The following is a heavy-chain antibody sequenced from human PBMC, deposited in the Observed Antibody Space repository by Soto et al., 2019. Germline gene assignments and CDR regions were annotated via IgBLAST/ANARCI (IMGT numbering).Heavy chain of an antibody. Sequence: SQTLSLTCAISGDSVSSNSAAWNWIRQSPSRGLEWLGRTYYRSKWYNDYAVSVKSRITINPDTSKNQFSLQLNSVTPEDTAVYYCARGVSRGHPHLYYFDYWGQGTLVTVSS. J-gene: IGHJ4*02. CDR3: ARGVSRGHPHLYYFDY. D-gene: IGHD3-10*01. V-gene: IGHV6-1*01. CDR2: TYYRSKWYN. CDR1: GDSVSSNSAA.